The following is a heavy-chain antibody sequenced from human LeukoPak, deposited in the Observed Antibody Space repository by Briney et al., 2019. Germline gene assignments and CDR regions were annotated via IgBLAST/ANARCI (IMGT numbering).Heavy chain of an antibody. V-gene: IGHV4-4*07. D-gene: IGHD3-22*01. J-gene: IGHJ3*02. Sequence: SETLSLTCTVSGGSISSYYWSWIRQPAGKGLEWIGRIYTSGSTNYNPSLKSRVTMSVDTSKNQFFLKLSSVTAADTAVYYCARDFPYYYDSSGYFAFDIWGQGTMVTVSS. CDR3: ARDFPYYYDSSGYFAFDI. CDR2: IYTSGST. CDR1: GGSISSYY.